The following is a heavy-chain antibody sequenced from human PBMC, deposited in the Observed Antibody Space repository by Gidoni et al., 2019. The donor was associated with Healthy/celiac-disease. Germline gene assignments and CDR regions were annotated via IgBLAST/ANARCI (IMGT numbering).Heavy chain of an antibody. CDR3: ARGQKKTNMTTVTTLYFDY. V-gene: IGHV4-34*01. J-gene: IGHJ4*02. D-gene: IGHD4-17*01. Sequence: QVQLQQWGAGLLKPSETLSLTCAVYGGSFSGYYWSWIRQPPGKGLEWIGEINHSGSTNYNPSLKSRVTISVDTSKNQFSLKLSSVTAADTAVYYCARGQKKTNMTTVTTLYFDYWGQGTLVTVSS. CDR2: INHSGST. CDR1: GGSFSGYY.